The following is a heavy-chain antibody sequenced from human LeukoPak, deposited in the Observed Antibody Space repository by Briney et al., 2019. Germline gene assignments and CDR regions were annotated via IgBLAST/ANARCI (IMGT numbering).Heavy chain of an antibody. CDR1: GFTFSSYA. V-gene: IGHV3-64D*09. Sequence: GGSLRLSCAASGFTFSSYAMHWVRQAPGKGLEYVSSIGTSGISTYYADSVEGRFIISRDNSKNTLYLQMSSLRPEDTAVYYCVKGQEVVYAHTFDYWGQGTLVTVSS. D-gene: IGHD2-8*01. J-gene: IGHJ4*02. CDR3: VKGQEVVYAHTFDY. CDR2: IGTSGIST.